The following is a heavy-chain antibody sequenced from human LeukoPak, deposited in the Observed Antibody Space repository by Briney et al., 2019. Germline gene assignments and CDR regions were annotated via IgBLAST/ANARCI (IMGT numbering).Heavy chain of an antibody. V-gene: IGHV1-69*06. Sequence: ASVKVSCKASGGTFSSYAISWVRQAPGQGLEWMGGIIPIFGTANYAQKFQGRVTITADKSTSTAYMELSRLRSDDTAVYYCAREPRYLESEYYYYYMDVWGKGTTVTISS. CDR2: IIPIFGTA. D-gene: IGHD3-16*02. CDR1: GGTFSSYA. J-gene: IGHJ6*03. CDR3: AREPRYLESEYYYYYMDV.